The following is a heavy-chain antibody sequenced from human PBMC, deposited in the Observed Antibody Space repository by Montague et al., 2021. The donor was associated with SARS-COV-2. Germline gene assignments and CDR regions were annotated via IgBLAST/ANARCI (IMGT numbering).Heavy chain of an antibody. Sequence: SETLSLTCTVSGGSIRGYYWSWIRQPPGKGLEWIGYIHYSGITNYNSSLKTRVIISIDTSKNQYSLKVTSVSAADTGAYYCAGSPGDNDNYHYGLDVWGQGTTVTVSS. V-gene: IGHV4-59*01. CDR2: IHYSGIT. J-gene: IGHJ6*02. CDR1: GGSIRGYY. CDR3: AGSPGDNDNYHYGLDV. D-gene: IGHD2-8*01.